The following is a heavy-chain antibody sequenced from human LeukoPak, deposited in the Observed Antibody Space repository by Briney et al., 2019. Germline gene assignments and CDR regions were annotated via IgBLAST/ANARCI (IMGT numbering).Heavy chain of an antibody. Sequence: SETLSLTCAVYGGSFSGYYWSWIRQPLGKGLEWIGEINHSGSTNYNPSLKSRVTISVDTSKNQFSLKLSSVTAADTAVYYCARGAIRPGYWGQGALVTVSS. V-gene: IGHV4-34*01. J-gene: IGHJ4*02. CDR3: ARGAIRPGY. CDR1: GGSFSGYY. CDR2: INHSGST. D-gene: IGHD5-24*01.